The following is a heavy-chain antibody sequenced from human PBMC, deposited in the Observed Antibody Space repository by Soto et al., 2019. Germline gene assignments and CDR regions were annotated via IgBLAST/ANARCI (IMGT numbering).Heavy chain of an antibody. CDR1: GFTFRNYA. CDR2: VSGSSANT. CDR3: AKDAMTVPGTNYFDY. D-gene: IGHD4-4*01. J-gene: IGHJ4*02. V-gene: IGHV3-23*01. Sequence: GGSLRLSCAASGFTFRNYAMSWVRQAPGKGLEWVSTVSGSSANTYYADSVKGRFTISRDNSKNTLYLQTNSLRAEDTAIYYCAKDAMTVPGTNYFDYWGRGTLVTVSS.